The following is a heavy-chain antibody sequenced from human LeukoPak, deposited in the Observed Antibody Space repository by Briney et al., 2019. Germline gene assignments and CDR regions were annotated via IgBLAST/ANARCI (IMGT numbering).Heavy chain of an antibody. CDR3: GKSAGITVTVVLDALDI. D-gene: IGHD3-22*01. Sequence: PGGSLRLSCAASGFTFNSYCLSWVRQAPGKGLEWISAISPNGGSTYYADPVKGRFTISRDTSNNTPYMQMSRLRADDTAVYYCGKSAGITVTVVLDALDIWGQGTMVTVSS. V-gene: IGHV3-23*01. CDR1: GFTFNSYC. J-gene: IGHJ3*02. CDR2: ISPNGGST.